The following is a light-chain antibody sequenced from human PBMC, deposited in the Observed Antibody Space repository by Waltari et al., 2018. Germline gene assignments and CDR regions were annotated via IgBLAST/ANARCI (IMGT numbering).Light chain of an antibody. CDR2: EDD. CDR3: QGRDGSTAVV. V-gene: IGLV3-1*01. Sequence: SYVLTQPPSVSVSPGQTASIDCSGDKLGNQFVAWYQPKPGQSPVLVVYEDDKRPSGIPERFSGSNSGNTATLTISGAQSMDEGDYFCQGRDGSTAVVFGGGTKLTVL. J-gene: IGLJ2*01. CDR1: KLGNQF.